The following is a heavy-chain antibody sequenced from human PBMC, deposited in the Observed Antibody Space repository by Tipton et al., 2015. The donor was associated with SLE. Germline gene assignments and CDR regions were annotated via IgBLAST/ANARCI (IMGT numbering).Heavy chain of an antibody. CDR2: IIPILGIA. V-gene: IGHV1-69*09. Sequence: QLVQSGPEVKKPGSSVKVSCKASGGTFSSYAISWVRQAPGQGLEWMGRIIPILGIANYAQKFQGRVTITADKSTSTAYMELSSLRSEDTAVYYCAREGAMGAGVYWGQGTLVTVSS. CDR1: GGTFSSYA. CDR3: AREGAMGAGVY. D-gene: IGHD5-18*01. J-gene: IGHJ4*02.